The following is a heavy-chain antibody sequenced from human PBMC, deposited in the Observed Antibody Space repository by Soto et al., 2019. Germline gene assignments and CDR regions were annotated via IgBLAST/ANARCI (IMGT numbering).Heavy chain of an antibody. CDR3: AKDLFFSSWPTNLYGMDV. V-gene: IGHV3-30*18. J-gene: IGHJ6*02. CDR1: GFSFSTSG. CDR2: ISSDGNNK. D-gene: IGHD6-13*01. Sequence: PWWSLRLSCEVSGFSFSTSGMHWFRQAPGKGLEWVAVISSDGNNKYNADSVKGRFTISRDNSKNTLYLEMNSLRAEDTAVYYCAKDLFFSSWPTNLYGMDVWGQGTTVTVSS.